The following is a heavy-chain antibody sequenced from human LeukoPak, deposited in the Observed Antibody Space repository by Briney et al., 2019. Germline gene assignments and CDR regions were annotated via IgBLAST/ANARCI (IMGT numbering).Heavy chain of an antibody. CDR2: IIPIFGTA. CDR3: ARDDDSSSWYYYFDY. Sequence: SVKVSCKASGGTFSSYAISWVRQVPGQGLEWMGGIIPIFGTANYAQKFQGRVTITADESTSTAYMELSSLRSEDTAVYYCARDDDSSSWYYYFDYWGQGTLVTVSS. CDR1: GGTFSSYA. V-gene: IGHV1-69*13. J-gene: IGHJ4*02. D-gene: IGHD6-13*01.